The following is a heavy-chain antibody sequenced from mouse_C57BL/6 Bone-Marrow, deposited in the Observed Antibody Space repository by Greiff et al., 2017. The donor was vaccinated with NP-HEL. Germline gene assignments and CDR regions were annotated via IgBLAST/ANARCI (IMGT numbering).Heavy chain of an antibody. CDR2: IDPSDSYT. D-gene: IGHD2-4*01. Sequence: QVQLQQPGAELVMPGASVKLSCKASGYTFTSYWMHWVKQRPGQGLEWIGEIDPSDSYTNYNQKFKGKSTLTVDKSSSTAYMQLSSLTSEDSAVYYCARYDYDGFAYWGQGTLLTVSA. CDR3: ARYDYDGFAY. CDR1: GYTFTSYW. V-gene: IGHV1-69*01. J-gene: IGHJ3*01.